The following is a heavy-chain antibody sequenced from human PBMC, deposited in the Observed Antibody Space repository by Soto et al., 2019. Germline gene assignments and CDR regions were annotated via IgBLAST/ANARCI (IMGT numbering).Heavy chain of an antibody. D-gene: IGHD3-16*01. CDR3: TITFGGVLRF. Sequence: EAQLVESGGDLVQPGGPLRLSCVASGLTFSDPYMAWVRQVQGKGLEWVARKRNKVNGDTTEYAASVQGRFTISRDDSENSLFLQMNSLKTEDTAVYYCTITFGGVLRFWGQGTLVTVSS. V-gene: IGHV3-72*01. CDR2: KRNKVNGDTT. CDR1: GLTFSDPY. J-gene: IGHJ4*02.